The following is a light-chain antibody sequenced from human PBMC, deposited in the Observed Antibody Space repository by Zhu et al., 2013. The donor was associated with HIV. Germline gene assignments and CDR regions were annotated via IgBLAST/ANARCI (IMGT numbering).Light chain of an antibody. CDR2: GNS. Sequence: QSVLTQPPSVSGAPGQRVTISCTGSSSNIGAGYDVHWYQQVSGTAPKLLIYGNSNRPSGVPDRFSASKSGTSASLAITGLQTEDEADYYCSSYAGSNNVVFGGGTKLTVL. CDR3: SSYAGSNNVV. V-gene: IGLV1-40*01. CDR1: SSNIGAGYD. J-gene: IGLJ2*01.